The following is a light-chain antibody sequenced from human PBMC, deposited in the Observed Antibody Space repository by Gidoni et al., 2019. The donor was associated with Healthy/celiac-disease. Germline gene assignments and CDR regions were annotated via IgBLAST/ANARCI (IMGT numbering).Light chain of an antibody. CDR2: GNS. J-gene: IGLJ1*01. CDR3: QSYDSSLSGSYV. Sequence: QSVLPQPPSVSGAPGQRVTISCTGSSSNIGAGYDVHWYQQLPGTAPKLHIYGNSNRPSGVPDRFSGSKSGTSASLAITGLQAEDEADYYCQSYDSSLSGSYVFGTGTKVTVL. CDR1: SSNIGAGYD. V-gene: IGLV1-40*01.